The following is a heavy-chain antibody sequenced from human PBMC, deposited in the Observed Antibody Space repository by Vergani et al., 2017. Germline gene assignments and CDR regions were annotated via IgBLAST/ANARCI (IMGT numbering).Heavy chain of an antibody. CDR1: GGSISSYY. Sequence: QVQLQESGPGLVKPSETLSLTCTVSGGSISSYYWSWIRQPAGKGLERIGRIYTSGSTNYNPSLKSRVTMSVATSKNHFSLKLSSVTAADTAVYYCARVPLSYDISGYYWWYFDYWGQGTLVTVSS. V-gene: IGHV4-4*07. J-gene: IGHJ4*02. CDR2: IYTSGST. CDR3: ARVPLSYDISGYYWWYFDY. D-gene: IGHD3-22*01.